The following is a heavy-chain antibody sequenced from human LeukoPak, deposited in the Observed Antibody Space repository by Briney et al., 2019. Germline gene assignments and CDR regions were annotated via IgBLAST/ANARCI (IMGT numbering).Heavy chain of an antibody. Sequence: GGSLRLSCAASRFTFSRHGMHWVRQAPGKGLEWVAVIYYDGSLEYYADSVRGRFTISRDNSKNTLFLQMSSLRAEDTAVYYCARDIAAVRMDVWGQGTTVIVSS. CDR2: IYYDGSLE. V-gene: IGHV3-33*01. CDR1: RFTFSRHG. CDR3: ARDIAAVRMDV. J-gene: IGHJ6*02. D-gene: IGHD6-25*01.